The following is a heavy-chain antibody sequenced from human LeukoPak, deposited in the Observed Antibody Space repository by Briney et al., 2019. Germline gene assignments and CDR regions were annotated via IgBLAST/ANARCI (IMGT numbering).Heavy chain of an antibody. CDR1: GFTFSSYG. J-gene: IGHJ6*02. Sequence: GGSLRLSCEASGFTFSSYGMHWGRQAPGKGLEWVAVIAYDGSNTYYADSVKGRFTISRDNSKNTVYLQMNSLRAEDTAVYYCARDGTGFSSGMGVWGQGTTVTVSS. D-gene: IGHD7-27*01. CDR3: ARDGTGFSSGMGV. CDR2: IAYDGSNT. V-gene: IGHV3-30*03.